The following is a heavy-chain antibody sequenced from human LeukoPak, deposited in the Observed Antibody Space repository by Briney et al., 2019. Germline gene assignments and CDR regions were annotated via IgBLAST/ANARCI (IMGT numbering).Heavy chain of an antibody. V-gene: IGHV3-7*03. CDR3: ARGGSYLSAFDI. D-gene: IGHD1-26*01. Sequence: GGSLRLSCAASGFTFSSYWMNWVRQAPGKGLEWVANINQDESEKYYVDSVKGRFTISRDNAKNTLYPQMNSLRAEDTAVYYCARGGSYLSAFDIWGQGTMVTVSS. CDR2: INQDESEK. CDR1: GFTFSSYW. J-gene: IGHJ3*02.